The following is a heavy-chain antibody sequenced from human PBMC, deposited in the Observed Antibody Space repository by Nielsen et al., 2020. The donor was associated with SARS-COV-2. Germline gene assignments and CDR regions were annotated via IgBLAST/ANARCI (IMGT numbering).Heavy chain of an antibody. CDR1: GFTFSSYW. CDR3: ARDSVAATGQIYFYGFDV. D-gene: IGHD2-15*01. V-gene: IGHV3-7*03. Sequence: GESLHISCAASGFTFSSYWISWVRQAPGKGLEWVANIKEDGSEKYYVDSVKGRFSISRDNAKNSLYLQMNSLRVEDTAVYYCARDSVAATGQIYFYGFDVWGQGTTVTVSS. CDR2: IKEDGSEK. J-gene: IGHJ6*02.